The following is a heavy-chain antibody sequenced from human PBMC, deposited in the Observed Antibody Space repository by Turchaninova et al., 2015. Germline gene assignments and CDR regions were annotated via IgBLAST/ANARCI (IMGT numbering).Heavy chain of an antibody. CDR1: GDNVSSNSAA. CDR3: ARDPDDWYFDL. J-gene: IGHJ2*01. Sequence: QVQLQQSGPGLVKPSQTLSLTCAISGDNVSSNSAAWNWLRQSPSSGLAWLGRTYHRSKLYNDYAVSVKSLITINPDTSKNQFSLQLNSVTPEDTAVYYCARDPDDWYFDLWGRGTLVTVSS. V-gene: IGHV6-1*01. CDR2: TYHRSKLYN.